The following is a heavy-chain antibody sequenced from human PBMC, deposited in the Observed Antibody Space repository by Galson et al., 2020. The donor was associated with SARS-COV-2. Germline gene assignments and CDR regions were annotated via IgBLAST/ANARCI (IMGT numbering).Heavy chain of an antibody. CDR2: IWYDGSNK. Sequence: GESLKISCAASGFTFSSYGMHWVRQAPGKGLEWVAVIWYDGSNKYYADSVKGRFTISRDNSKNTLYLQMNSLRAEDTAVYYCAKDIPVSGNPDAFDIWGQGTMVTVSS. V-gene: IGHV3-33*06. CDR3: AKDIPVSGNPDAFDI. CDR1: GFTFSSYG. D-gene: IGHD3-10*01. J-gene: IGHJ3*02.